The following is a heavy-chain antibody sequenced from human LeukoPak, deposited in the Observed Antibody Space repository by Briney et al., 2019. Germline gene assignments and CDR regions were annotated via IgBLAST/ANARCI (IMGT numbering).Heavy chain of an antibody. CDR1: GGSISSGGYS. V-gene: IGHV3-23*01. D-gene: IGHD2-2*01. J-gene: IGHJ5*02. CDR3: ARLPAAINGYFDP. Sequence: PSETLSLTCAVSGGSISSGGYSWSWVRQAPGKGLEWVSAISGGGSTYYADSVKGRLTISRDNSKNTLYLQMERLTAEDTAVYFCARLPAAINGYFDPWGQGTLVTVSS. CDR2: ISGGGST.